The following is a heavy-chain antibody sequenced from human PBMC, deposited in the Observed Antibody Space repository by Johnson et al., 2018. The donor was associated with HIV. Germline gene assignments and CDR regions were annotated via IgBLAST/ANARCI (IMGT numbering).Heavy chain of an antibody. CDR3: VRDRGTMLLDGAFDI. D-gene: IGHD3-10*01. J-gene: IGHJ3*02. Sequence: QMQLVESGGDVVQPGRSLRLSCAASGFTFSSYGMHWVRQAPGKGLDWVADISYDGSNKYYADSVKGRFTISRDNSKNTLYLQMNSLRAEDTAVYYCVRDRGTMLLDGAFDIWGQGTMVTVSS. CDR1: GFTFSSYG. CDR2: ISYDGSNK. V-gene: IGHV3-30*03.